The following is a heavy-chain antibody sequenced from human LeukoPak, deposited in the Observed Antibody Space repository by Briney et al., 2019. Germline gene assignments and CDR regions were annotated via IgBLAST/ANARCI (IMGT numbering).Heavy chain of an antibody. CDR3: AREGGPYRPLDY. Sequence: PSEPVSLTCGVSGGSITNTNYWTWVRQPPGKGLEWIGEVNLQGSTNYNPSLMGRVAISVDTSENHISLQLTSVTAADTAVYYCAREGGPYRPLDYSGQGTLVPVSS. V-gene: IGHV4-4*02. CDR2: VNLQGST. J-gene: IGHJ4*02. CDR1: GGSITNTNY.